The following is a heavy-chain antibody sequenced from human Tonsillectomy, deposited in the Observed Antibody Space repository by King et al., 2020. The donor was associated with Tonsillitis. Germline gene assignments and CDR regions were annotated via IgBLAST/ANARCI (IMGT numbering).Heavy chain of an antibody. CDR3: AREPHYYVMDV. J-gene: IGHJ6*02. CDR2: ILYDGSNK. V-gene: IGHV3-33*05. CDR1: GFTFSSYG. Sequence: VQLVESGGGVVQPGRSLRLSCAASGFTFSSYGMHWVRQAPGKGLEWVAVILYDGSNKYYADSVKGRFIISRDNSKNTLNLQMNSLRAEDTAVYYCAREPHYYVMDVWGQGTTVTVSS.